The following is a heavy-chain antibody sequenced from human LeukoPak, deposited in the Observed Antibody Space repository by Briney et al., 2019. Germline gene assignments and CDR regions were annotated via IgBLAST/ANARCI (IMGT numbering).Heavy chain of an antibody. Sequence: ASVTVSCKASGYTFTSYYMHWVRQAPGQGLEWMGIINPSGGSTSYAQKFQGRVTMTRDTSTSTVYMELSSLRSEDTAVYYCASARISKSPYAGFDPWGQGTLVTVSS. CDR2: INPSGGST. V-gene: IGHV1-46*01. D-gene: IGHD2-15*01. CDR1: GYTFTSYY. J-gene: IGHJ5*02. CDR3: ASARISKSPYAGFDP.